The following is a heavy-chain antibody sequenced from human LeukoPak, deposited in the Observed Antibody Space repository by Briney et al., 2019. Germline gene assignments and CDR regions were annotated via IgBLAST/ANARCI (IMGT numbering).Heavy chain of an antibody. J-gene: IGHJ4*02. Sequence: GGSLRLSCAASGFTFSSYAMSWVRQAPGKGLEWVSAISGSGGSTYYADSVKGRFTISRENSKNTLYLQMNSLRAEHTAAYYCAKGYVGSGWYEYYFDYWGQGTLVTVSS. CDR3: AKGYVGSGWYEYYFDY. D-gene: IGHD6-19*01. V-gene: IGHV3-23*01. CDR1: GFTFSSYA. CDR2: ISGSGGST.